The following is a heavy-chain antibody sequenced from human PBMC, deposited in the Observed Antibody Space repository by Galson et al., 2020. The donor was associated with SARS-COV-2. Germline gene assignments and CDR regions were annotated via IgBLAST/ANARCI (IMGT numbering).Heavy chain of an antibody. Sequence: GGSLRLSCAASGFTFSSYSMNWVRQAPGKGLEWVSYISSSSSTIYYADSVKGRFTISRDNAKNSLYLQMNSLRDEDTAVYYCARGAGPSLYYYYGMDVWGQGTTVTVSS. J-gene: IGHJ6*02. CDR3: ARGAGPSLYYYYGMDV. CDR2: ISSSSSTI. D-gene: IGHD6-25*01. CDR1: GFTFSSYS. V-gene: IGHV3-48*02.